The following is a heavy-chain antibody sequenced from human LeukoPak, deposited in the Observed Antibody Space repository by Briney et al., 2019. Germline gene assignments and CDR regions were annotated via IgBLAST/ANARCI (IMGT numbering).Heavy chain of an antibody. D-gene: IGHD3-3*01. J-gene: IGHJ4*02. CDR3: ARDPTYYDSWSGYQGIDY. CDR2: IISSSRTI. V-gene: IGHV3-48*01. Sequence: GGSLRLSCAASGFTFSSYSMNWVRQAPGKGLEWISYIISSSRTIYYADSVKGRFTISRDNAKNSLYLQMNSLRAEDTAVYYCARDPTYYDSWSGYQGIDYWGQGTLVTVSS. CDR1: GFTFSSYS.